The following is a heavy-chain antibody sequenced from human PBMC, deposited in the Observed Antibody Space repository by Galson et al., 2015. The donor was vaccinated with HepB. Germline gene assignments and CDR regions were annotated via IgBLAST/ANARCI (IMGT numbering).Heavy chain of an antibody. V-gene: IGHV4-59*08. CDR3: ARLNVHCDGDCYSSPFDY. CDR2: IYYSGSA. J-gene: IGHJ4*02. D-gene: IGHD2-21*02. CDR1: GGSISRYY. Sequence: SETLSLTRTVSGGSISRYYWSWIRQPPGKGLEWIGNIYYSGSANYNPSLKSRVTISVDTSKNHFSLRLSSATAADTAVYYCARLNVHCDGDCYSSPFDYWGQGTLVIVSS.